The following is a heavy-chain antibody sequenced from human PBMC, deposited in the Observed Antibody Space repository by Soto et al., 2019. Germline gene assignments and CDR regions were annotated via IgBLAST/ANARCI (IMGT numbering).Heavy chain of an antibody. J-gene: IGHJ4*02. CDR1: FTFSSYG. V-gene: IGHV3-33*01. CDR2: IWYDGSNK. CDR3: ARETNYYDSSGFFDY. D-gene: IGHD3-22*01. Sequence: GGSLRLSWGFTFSSYGMHWVRQAPGKGLEWVAVIWYDGSNKYYADSVKGRFTISRDNSKNTLYLQMNSLRAEDTAVYYCARETNYYDSSGFFDYWGQGTLVTVSS.